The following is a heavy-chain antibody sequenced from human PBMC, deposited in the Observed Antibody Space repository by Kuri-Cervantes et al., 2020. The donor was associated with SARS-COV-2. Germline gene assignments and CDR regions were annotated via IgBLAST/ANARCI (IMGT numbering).Heavy chain of an antibody. V-gene: IGHV5-10-1*01. CDR2: IDPSDSYT. D-gene: IGHD3-3*01. J-gene: IGHJ4*02. Sequence: GESLKISCKGSGYSFTSYWISWVRQMPGKGLEWMGRIDPSDSYTNYSPSFQGHVTISADKSISTAYLQWSSLKASDTAMHYCASTVAFWSGYYDYWGQGTLVTVSS. CDR1: GYSFTSYW. CDR3: ASTVAFWSGYYDY.